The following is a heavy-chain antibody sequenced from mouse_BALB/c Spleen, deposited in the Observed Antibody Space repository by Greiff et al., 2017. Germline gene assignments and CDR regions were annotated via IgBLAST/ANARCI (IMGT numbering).Heavy chain of an antibody. CDR2: ISSGGSYT. CDR3: ARRGWDDYFDY. V-gene: IGHV5-9-3*01. CDR1: GFTFSSYA. D-gene: IGHD4-1*01. J-gene: IGHJ2*01. Sequence: EVQVVESGGGLVKPGGSLKLSCAASGFTFSSYAMSWVRQTPEKRLVWVATISSGGSYTYYPDSVKGRFTISRDTAKNTLYLQMSSLRSEDTAMYYCARRGWDDYFDYWGQGTTLTVSS.